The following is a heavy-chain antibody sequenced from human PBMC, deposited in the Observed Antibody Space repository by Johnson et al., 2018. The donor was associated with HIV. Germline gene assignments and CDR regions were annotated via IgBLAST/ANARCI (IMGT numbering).Heavy chain of an antibody. CDR2: IQYDGSNK. CDR3: AKDERAGQWLVLAFDI. V-gene: IGHV3-30*02. D-gene: IGHD6-19*01. CDR1: GFTFSSYG. J-gene: IGHJ3*02. Sequence: QVQLVESGGGVVQPGRSLRLSCAASGFTFSSYGMHWVRQAPGKGLEWVAFIQYDGSNKYYADSVKGRFTISRDNSKNTLYLQMNSLRAEDTAVYYCAKDERAGQWLVLAFDIWGQGTMVTVSS.